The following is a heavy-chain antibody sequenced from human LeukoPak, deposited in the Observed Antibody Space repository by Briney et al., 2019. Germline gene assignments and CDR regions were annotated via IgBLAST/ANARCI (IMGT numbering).Heavy chain of an antibody. CDR2: ISGSGGST. CDR3: AKSPRWSDPNWFDP. Sequence: GGSLRFSCAASGFTFSNYAMSWVRQAPGKGLEWVSAISGSGGSTDYADSVKGRFTISRDNSKNTLYLQMNSLRAEDTAVYYCAKSPRWSDPNWFDPWGQGTLVTVSS. D-gene: IGHD4-23*01. CDR1: GFTFSNYA. V-gene: IGHV3-23*01. J-gene: IGHJ5*02.